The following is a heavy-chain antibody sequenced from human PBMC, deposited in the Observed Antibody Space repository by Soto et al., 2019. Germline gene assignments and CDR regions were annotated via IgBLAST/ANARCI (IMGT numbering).Heavy chain of an antibody. J-gene: IGHJ4*02. CDR2: IYHSGST. Sequence: SETLSLTCAVSGGSIGSGGYSWSWIRQPPGKGLEWIGYIYHSGSTYYNPSLKSRVTISVDRSKNQFSLKLSSVTAADTAVYYCAAGGGLPRYYWSQGTLVTVSS. CDR1: GGSIGSGGYS. CDR3: AAGGGLPRYY. D-gene: IGHD5-12*01. V-gene: IGHV4-30-2*01.